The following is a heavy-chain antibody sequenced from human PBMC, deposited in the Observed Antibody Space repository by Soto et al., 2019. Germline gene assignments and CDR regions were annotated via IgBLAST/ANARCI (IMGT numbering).Heavy chain of an antibody. CDR3: AKMVRGVIAWGPGALGFDY. D-gene: IGHD3-10*01. CDR2: ISGSGGST. J-gene: IGHJ4*02. CDR1: GFTFSSYA. V-gene: IGHV3-23*01. Sequence: GGSLRLSCAASGFTFSSYAMSWVRQAPGKGLEWVSAISGSGGSTYYADSVKGRFTISRDNSKNTLYLEMNSLKAEDTAVYYCAKMVRGVIAWGPGALGFDYWGQGTLVTVSS.